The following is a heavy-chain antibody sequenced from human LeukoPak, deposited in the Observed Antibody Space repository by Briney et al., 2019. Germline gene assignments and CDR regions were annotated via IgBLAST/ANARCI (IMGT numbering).Heavy chain of an antibody. V-gene: IGHV1-2*02. CDR1: RYTFTGYY. CDR2: INPNSGDT. Sequence: ASVKVSCKASRYTFTGYYMHWVRQAPGQGLEWMGWINPNSGDTNYAQKFQGRVTMTRDTSISTAYMELSRLRSDDTAVYYCTRGGMFSMIDYWGQGTLVTVSS. J-gene: IGHJ4*02. D-gene: IGHD3-16*01. CDR3: TRGGMFSMIDY.